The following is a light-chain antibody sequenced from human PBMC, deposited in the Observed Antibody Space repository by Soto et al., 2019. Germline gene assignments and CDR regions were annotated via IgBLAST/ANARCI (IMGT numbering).Light chain of an antibody. CDR1: SSNIGINT. CDR3: GAWDDSLNGYV. CDR2: TNN. Sequence: QLVLTQPPSASGTPGQRVTISCSGGSSNIGINTVNWYQQFPGTAPKVLIHTNNQRPSGVPDRFSGSKSGTSASLAISGLQSGDEADYYCGAWDDSLNGYVFGSGTKVTVL. V-gene: IGLV1-44*01. J-gene: IGLJ1*01.